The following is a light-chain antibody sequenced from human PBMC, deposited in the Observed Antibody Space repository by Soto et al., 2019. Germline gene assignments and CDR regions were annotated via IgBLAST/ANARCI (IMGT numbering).Light chain of an antibody. Sequence: VLTQSPGTLSLSPGERATLSCRASQSVSNNYLAWYQQKPGQAPRLLIFGSSDRATGIPDRFSGSGSGTDFPLPISRLEPEDFAVYYCQQYGSSPPYTFGQGTKLEIK. V-gene: IGKV3-20*01. CDR2: GSS. J-gene: IGKJ2*01. CDR1: QSVSNNY. CDR3: QQYGSSPPYT.